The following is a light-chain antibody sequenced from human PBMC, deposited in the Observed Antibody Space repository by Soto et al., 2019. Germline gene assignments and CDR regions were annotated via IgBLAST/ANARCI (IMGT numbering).Light chain of an antibody. CDR1: QTLITNS. CDR3: QQYDASPLT. CDR2: AAS. Sequence: DIVLTQSPGTLSLSPGERATLSCRASQTLITNSLAGYQQRLCHPPRLLIYAASTRDTDIPDRFNGSGSGTDVDLTISRLEPEDFALYSCQQYDASPLTFGPGTKVDVK. J-gene: IGKJ3*01. V-gene: IGKV3-20*01.